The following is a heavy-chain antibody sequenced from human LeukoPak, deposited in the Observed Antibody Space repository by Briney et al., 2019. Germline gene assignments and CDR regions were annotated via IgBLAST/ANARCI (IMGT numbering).Heavy chain of an antibody. CDR3: ARGFRSVTTWGYFDY. CDR2: IYSGGGT. D-gene: IGHD4-17*01. J-gene: IGHJ4*02. V-gene: IGHV3-66*01. CDR1: GFTVSSNY. Sequence: AGGSLRLSCAASGFTVSSNYMRWVRQAPGKGLEWVSLIYSGGGTYYADSVKGRFTISRDNSRNTLSLQMNSLRDDGTAVYYCARGFRSVTTWGYFDYWGQGALVTVSS.